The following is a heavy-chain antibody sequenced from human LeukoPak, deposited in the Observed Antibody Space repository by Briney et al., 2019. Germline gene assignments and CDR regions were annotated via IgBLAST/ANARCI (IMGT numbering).Heavy chain of an antibody. V-gene: IGHV3-30*03. CDR2: KSYDGSNK. Sequence: GGSLRLSCAASGFTFSSDGIHWVRQAPGKGLEWVAVKSYDGSNKYYADSVKGRFTISRDNSKNTLYLQMNSLRVEDTGVYYCARDPLDYWGQGTLVTV. J-gene: IGHJ4*02. CDR3: ARDPLDY. CDR1: GFTFSSDG.